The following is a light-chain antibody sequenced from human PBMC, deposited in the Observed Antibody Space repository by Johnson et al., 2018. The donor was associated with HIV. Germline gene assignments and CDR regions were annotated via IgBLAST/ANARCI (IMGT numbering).Light chain of an antibody. CDR1: SSNIGNNY. CDR3: GTWDSSLNSYV. J-gene: IGLJ1*01. CDR2: ENN. Sequence: QSVLTQPPSVSAAPGQKVTISCSTSSSNIGNNYVSWYQQLPGTAPKVLIYENNQRPSGIHDRFSGSKSGTSATLAITGLQTGDEANYYCGTWDSSLNSYVFGTGTKVSVL. V-gene: IGLV1-51*01.